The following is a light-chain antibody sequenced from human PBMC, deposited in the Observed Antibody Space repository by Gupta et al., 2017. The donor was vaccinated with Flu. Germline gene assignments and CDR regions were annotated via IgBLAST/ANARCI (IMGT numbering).Light chain of an antibody. CDR2: GTS. CDR1: QSISRW. CDR3: QHEDSCSWT. Sequence: DIQLTHSRSTMSASVGDRVTIACRASQSISRWLAWYQERPGKAPQLLIYGTSNLETGVPSRFSGNGTGTXFPLTIXSLQPDDFATYYCQHEDSCSWTFGXGTKVES. V-gene: IGKV1-5*03. J-gene: IGKJ1*01.